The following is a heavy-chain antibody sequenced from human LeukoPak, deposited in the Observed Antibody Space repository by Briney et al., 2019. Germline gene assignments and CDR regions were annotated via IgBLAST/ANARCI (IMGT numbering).Heavy chain of an antibody. J-gene: IGHJ4*02. CDR2: IYYSGST. D-gene: IGHD3-10*01. CDR3: ARAPRGSVSWFDY. CDR1: GGSISSYY. V-gene: IGHV4-59*01. Sequence: SETLSLTCTVSGGSISSYYWSWIRQPPGKGLEWIGYIYYSGSTNYNPSLKSRVTISVDTSKNHLSLNVSSVTAADTAVYYCARAPRGSVSWFDYWGQGTLVTVSS.